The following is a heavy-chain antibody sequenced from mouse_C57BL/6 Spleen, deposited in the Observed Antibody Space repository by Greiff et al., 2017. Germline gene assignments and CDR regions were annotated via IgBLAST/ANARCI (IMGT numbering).Heavy chain of an antibody. V-gene: IGHV5-17*01. CDR3: ASSMGNYFDD. Sequence: EVQLVESGGGLVKPGGSLKLSCAASGFTFSDYGMHWVRQAPEKGLEWVAYISRGSSTIYYADTVKGRFTISRDNAKNTLFLQMTSLRSEDTAMYYCASSMGNYFDDWGQGTTLTVSS. CDR1: GFTFSDYG. CDR2: ISRGSSTI. J-gene: IGHJ2*01. D-gene: IGHD2-1*01.